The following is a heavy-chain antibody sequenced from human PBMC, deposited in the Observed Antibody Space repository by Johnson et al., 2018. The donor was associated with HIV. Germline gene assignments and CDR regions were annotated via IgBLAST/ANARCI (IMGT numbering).Heavy chain of an antibody. Sequence: VQLVESGGDLVQPGGSLRLSCAASGFTVSSNFMTWVRQAPGKGLEWVSVIYSGGTTLYADSVKGRFTISRDTSTNTLSLQLNSLRPDETAVYYCARRASNTYGAIDIWGQGTVVTVSS. V-gene: IGHV3-66*02. CDR3: ARRASNTYGAIDI. CDR2: IYSGGTT. D-gene: IGHD2-8*01. J-gene: IGHJ3*02. CDR1: GFTVSSNF.